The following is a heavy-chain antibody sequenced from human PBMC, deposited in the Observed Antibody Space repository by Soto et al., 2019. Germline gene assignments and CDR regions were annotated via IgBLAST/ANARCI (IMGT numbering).Heavy chain of an antibody. CDR2: ISAYNGNT. J-gene: IGHJ5*02. D-gene: IGHD5-12*01. CDR3: ARDQRLGGYDYLENWFDP. Sequence: ASVKVSCKASGYTFTSYGISWVRQAPGQGLEWMGWISAYNGNTNYAQKLQGRVTMTTDTSTSTAYMELRSLRSDDTAVYYCARDQRLGGYDYLENWFDPWGQGTLVTVSS. V-gene: IGHV1-18*01. CDR1: GYTFTSYG.